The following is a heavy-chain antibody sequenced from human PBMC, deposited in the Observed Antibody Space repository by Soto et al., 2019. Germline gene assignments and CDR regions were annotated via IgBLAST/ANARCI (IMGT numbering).Heavy chain of an antibody. Sequence: SQTLSLTCAISGDSVSSNSAAWNWIRQSPSRGLEWLGRTYYSSKWYNDYAVSVKSRITINPDTSKNQFSLQLNSVTPEDTAVYYCARASSPNWIWGMNWYFDLWGRGTLVTVSS. J-gene: IGHJ2*01. CDR1: GDSVSSNSAA. CDR2: TYYSSKWYN. V-gene: IGHV6-1*01. D-gene: IGHD1-20*01. CDR3: ARASSPNWIWGMNWYFDL.